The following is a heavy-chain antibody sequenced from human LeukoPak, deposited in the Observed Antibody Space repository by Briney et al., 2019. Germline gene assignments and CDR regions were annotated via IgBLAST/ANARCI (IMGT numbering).Heavy chain of an antibody. D-gene: IGHD2-2*01. CDR2: IYYSGST. V-gene: IGHV4-59*01. Sequence: PSETLSLKCAGHGGSFRGYYWSWIRQPPGKAQVWIGYIYYSGSTNYNPSLKSRVTISVDTSKNQFSLKLSSVTAADTAVYYCARGVVLAAGSWFDPWGQGTLVTVSS. CDR3: ARGVVLAAGSWFDP. CDR1: GGSFRGYY. J-gene: IGHJ5*02.